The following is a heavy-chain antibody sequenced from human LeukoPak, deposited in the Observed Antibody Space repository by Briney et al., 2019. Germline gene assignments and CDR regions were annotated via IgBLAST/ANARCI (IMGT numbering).Heavy chain of an antibody. V-gene: IGHV3-23*01. J-gene: IGHJ4*02. D-gene: IGHD6-13*01. CDR1: GFTFSSYA. CDR2: FSGSGGST. CDR3: AKRHSSTWYF. Sequence: GGSLRLSCAASGFTFSSYAMSWVRQAPGEGLEWVSDFSGSGGSTYYADSLKGGFTISRDNSKSTLYLQMNSLRAEDTALYYCAKRHSSTWYFWGQGTLVTVSS.